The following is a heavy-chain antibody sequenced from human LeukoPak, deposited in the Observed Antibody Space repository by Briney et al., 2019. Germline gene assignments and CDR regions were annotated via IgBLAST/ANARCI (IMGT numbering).Heavy chain of an antibody. V-gene: IGHV4-34*01. CDR1: GGSFSGYY. J-gene: IGHJ4*02. D-gene: IGHD2-2*01. CDR2: INHSGST. Sequence: PSETLSLTCAVYGGSFSGYYWSWIRQPPGKGLEWIGEINHSGSTNYNPSHTSRVTISVDTSKNQFSLKLSSVTAAGTAVYYCARGRRFIVVEPDAMWGHYFDYWGQGTLVTVSS. CDR3: ARGRRFIVVEPDAMWGHYFDY.